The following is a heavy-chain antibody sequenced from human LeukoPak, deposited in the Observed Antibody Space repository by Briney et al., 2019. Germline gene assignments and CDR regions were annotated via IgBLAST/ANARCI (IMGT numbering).Heavy chain of an antibody. CDR2: IYPGDSDT. J-gene: IGHJ6*03. D-gene: IGHD3-10*01. CDR3: AGRFYYGSGRNGGYYYMDV. Sequence: GESLKISCKGSGYSFTSYWIGWVRQMPGKGLEWMGIIYPGDSDTRYSPSFQGQVTISADKSISTAYLQWSSLKASDTAMYYCAGRFYYGSGRNGGYYYMDVWGKGTTVTVSS. V-gene: IGHV5-51*01. CDR1: GYSFTSYW.